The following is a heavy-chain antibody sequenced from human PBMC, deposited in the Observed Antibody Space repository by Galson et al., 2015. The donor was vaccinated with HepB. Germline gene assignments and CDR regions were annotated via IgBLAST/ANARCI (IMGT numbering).Heavy chain of an antibody. Sequence: SVKVSCKASGGTFSSYAISWVRQAPGQGLEWMGGIIPIFGTANYAQEFQGRVTITADEFTSTAYMELSSLRSEDTAVYYCARGQLWEGFDYWGQGTLVTVSS. CDR2: IIPIFGTA. J-gene: IGHJ4*02. D-gene: IGHD5-18*01. CDR3: ARGQLWEGFDY. V-gene: IGHV1-69*13. CDR1: GGTFSSYA.